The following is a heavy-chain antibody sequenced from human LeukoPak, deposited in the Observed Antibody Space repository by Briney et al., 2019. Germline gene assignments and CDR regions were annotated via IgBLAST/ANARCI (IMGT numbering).Heavy chain of an antibody. CDR1: GYTFTSYY. CDR2: INPSGGST. V-gene: IGHV1-46*01. CDR3: ARATISSELDY. Sequence: GASVKVSCKASGYTFTSYYMHWVRQAPGQGLEWMGIINPSGGSTSYAQKFQGRGTITRDTTTSTVYMELSSLRSEDTAVYYCARATISSELDYWGQGTLVTVSS. D-gene: IGHD3-22*01. J-gene: IGHJ4*02.